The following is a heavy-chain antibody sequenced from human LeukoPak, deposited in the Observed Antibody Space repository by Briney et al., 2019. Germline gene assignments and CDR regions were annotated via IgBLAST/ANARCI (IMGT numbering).Heavy chain of an antibody. CDR1: GYAFSCYG. CDR2: ITGNNGNT. V-gene: IGHV1-18*01. D-gene: IGHD1-26*01. J-gene: IGHJ4*02. CDR3: ARDQRNSGSYRFEY. Sequence: GASVKVSCKTSGYAFSCYGISWVRQAPGQGLEWMGWITGNNGNTNYAPSLQGRVTMTTDTSTNTAYMELTSLKSDDTAVYYCARDQRNSGSYRFEYWGQGTLVTVSS.